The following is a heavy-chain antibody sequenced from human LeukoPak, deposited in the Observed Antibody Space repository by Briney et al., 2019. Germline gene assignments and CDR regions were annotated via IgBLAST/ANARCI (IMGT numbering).Heavy chain of an antibody. CDR2: IYHSGST. CDR3: ARVSEKVVSRNYHYYVDV. CDR1: GFTFSSYE. D-gene: IGHD3-10*01. Sequence: GSLRLSCAASGFTFSSYEMNWVRQAPGKGLEWVGEIYHSGSTNYNPSLKSRVTISIDTSKNQFSLNLSSVTAADTAVYYCARVSEKVVSRNYHYYVDVWAKGTTVTVSS. J-gene: IGHJ6*03. V-gene: IGHV4-34*01.